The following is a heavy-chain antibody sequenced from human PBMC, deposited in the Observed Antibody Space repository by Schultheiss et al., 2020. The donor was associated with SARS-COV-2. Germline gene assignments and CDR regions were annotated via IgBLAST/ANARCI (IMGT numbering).Heavy chain of an antibody. J-gene: IGHJ6*02. V-gene: IGHV3-33*08. D-gene: IGHD3-16*01. CDR3: ARDGTGGMDGMDI. CDR1: GFTFSSYS. Sequence: GGSLRLSCAASGFTFSSYSMNWVRQAPGKGLEWVAVIWFDGSPTCYADSVRGRFTISRDNSKNTVYLQMTGLRADDTAVYYCARDGTGGMDGMDIWGQGTTVTVSS. CDR2: IWFDGSPT.